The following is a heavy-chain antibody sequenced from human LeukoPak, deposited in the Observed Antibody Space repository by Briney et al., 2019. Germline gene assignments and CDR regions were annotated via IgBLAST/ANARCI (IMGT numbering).Heavy chain of an antibody. CDR1: GGSFSGYY. V-gene: IGHV4-34*01. J-gene: IGHJ4*02. D-gene: IGHD6-13*01. CDR2: INHSGST. CDR3: ASSIAAAGFDRPDY. Sequence: PSETLSLTCAVYGGSFSGYYWSWIRQPPGKGLEWIGEINHSGSTNYNPSLKSRVTISVDTSKNQFSLKLSSVTAADTAVYYCASSIAAAGFDRPDYWGQGTLVTVSS.